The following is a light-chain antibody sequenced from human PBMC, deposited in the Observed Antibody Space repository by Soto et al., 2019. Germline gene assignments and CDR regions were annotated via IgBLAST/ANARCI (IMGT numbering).Light chain of an antibody. CDR3: SSYTSGSTLYV. CDR2: EVT. J-gene: IGLJ1*01. CDR1: SSDIGSYDY. Sequence: QSALTQPASVSGSPGQSITISCTGTSSDIGSYDYVSWYQQHPGKAPNLIIYEVTDRPSGVSNRFSGSKSGNTASLTISGLQAEDEADYYCSSYTSGSTLYVFGTGTKLTVL. V-gene: IGLV2-14*01.